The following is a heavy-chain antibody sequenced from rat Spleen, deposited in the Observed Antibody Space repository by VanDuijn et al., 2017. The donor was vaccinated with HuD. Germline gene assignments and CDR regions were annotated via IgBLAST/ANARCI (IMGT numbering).Heavy chain of an antibody. V-gene: IGHV5-20*01. CDR1: GFTFSDYN. Sequence: EVQLVESGGGLVQPGRSMKLSCAASGFTFSDYNMAWVRQAPTKGLELVASISSGGGGTYYPDSVKGRFTISRDNAKSTLYLQMNSLRSEETATYYCTRDTRGRGYFDYWGQGVMVTVSS. CDR2: ISSGGGGT. J-gene: IGHJ2*01. CDR3: TRDTRGRGYFDY. D-gene: IGHD4-3*01.